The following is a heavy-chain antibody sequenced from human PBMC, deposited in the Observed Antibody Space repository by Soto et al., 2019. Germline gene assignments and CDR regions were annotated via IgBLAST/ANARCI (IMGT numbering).Heavy chain of an antibody. V-gene: IGHV1-3*01. Sequence: GASVKVCCKASGYTFTKYAMHWVRQAPGQRLEWMGWINVGNGNTKYSQRFQGRVTITRDTSASTAYMELSSLRSEDTAVYYCAREGGYSSGSFDPWGQGTLVTVSS. CDR1: GYTFTKYA. CDR2: INVGNGNT. CDR3: AREGGYSSGSFDP. J-gene: IGHJ5*02. D-gene: IGHD6-19*01.